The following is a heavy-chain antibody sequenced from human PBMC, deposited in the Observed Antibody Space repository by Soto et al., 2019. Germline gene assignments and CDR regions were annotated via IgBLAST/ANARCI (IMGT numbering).Heavy chain of an antibody. CDR1: GFTYSSYG. J-gene: IGHJ4*02. Sequence: GGSLRLSCAASGFTYSSYGMHWVRQAPGKGLEWVANIKEDGSEKHYVDSVKGRFTISRDNAKNSLYLQMNSLRVEDTAVYFCSRDVVVGAKALNYWGQGALVTVSS. CDR3: SRDVVVGAKALNY. D-gene: IGHD2-15*01. CDR2: IKEDGSEK. V-gene: IGHV3-7*01.